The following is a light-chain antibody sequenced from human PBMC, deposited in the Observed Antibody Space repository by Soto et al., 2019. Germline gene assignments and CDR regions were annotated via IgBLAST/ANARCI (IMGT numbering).Light chain of an antibody. V-gene: IGKV1-5*01. CDR1: QSMSSW. Sequence: DIQMTQSPSTLSASVGDRVTITCRASQSMSSWLAWYQQKPGKAPKLLIYDASSLESGVPSRFSGSGSGTEFTLTISRLQPDDFATYYCQQYNSYPTTFGPGTKVDIK. CDR3: QQYNSYPTT. CDR2: DAS. J-gene: IGKJ3*01.